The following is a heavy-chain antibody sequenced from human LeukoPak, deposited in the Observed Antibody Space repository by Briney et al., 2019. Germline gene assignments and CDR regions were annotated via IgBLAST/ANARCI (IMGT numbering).Heavy chain of an antibody. J-gene: IGHJ4*02. D-gene: IGHD6-19*01. V-gene: IGHV1-2*02. CDR3: ARDRVGSGWPRPYYFEK. CDR1: GYTFTGYY. CDR2: INPNTGAT. Sequence: ASVKVSCKPTGYTFTGYYLHWLRHAPGQGFEWLGWINPNTGATMSAQKFQGRVTMTRDTSIDTAYMELSRLTSDDTAVYYCARDRVGSGWPRPYYFEKWGQGTLVTVSS.